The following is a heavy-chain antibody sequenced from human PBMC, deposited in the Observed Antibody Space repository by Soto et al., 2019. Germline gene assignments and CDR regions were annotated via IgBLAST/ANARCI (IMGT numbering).Heavy chain of an antibody. J-gene: IGHJ6*03. V-gene: IGHV4-59*08. CDR1: GGSISGYY. CDR3: ARGNTHGYYYMDV. D-gene: IGHD3-22*01. CDR2: FYYSGLT. Sequence: PSETLSLTCTVSGGSISGYYWSWIRQPPGKGLEWIGYFYYSGLTNYNPSLKSRVTISLDTSKNQFSLKLSSVTAADTAVYFCARGNTHGYYYMDVWGRGTTVTVSS.